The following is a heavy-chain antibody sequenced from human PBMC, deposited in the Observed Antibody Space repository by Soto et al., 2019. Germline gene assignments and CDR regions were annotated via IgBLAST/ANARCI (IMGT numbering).Heavy chain of an antibody. CDR3: ARIDDYGDYVTGY. CDR2: IWYDGSQR. V-gene: IGHV3-33*01. Sequence: VELVESGGGVVQPGGSLRLSCAASGFTFNTHGMHWVRQAPGKGLEWVAVIWYDGSQRYYADFVRGRFTISRDNSQNTLYLQMTSLRAEDTAVYYCARIDDYGDYVTGYWGQGALVTVSS. D-gene: IGHD4-17*01. CDR1: GFTFNTHG. J-gene: IGHJ4*02.